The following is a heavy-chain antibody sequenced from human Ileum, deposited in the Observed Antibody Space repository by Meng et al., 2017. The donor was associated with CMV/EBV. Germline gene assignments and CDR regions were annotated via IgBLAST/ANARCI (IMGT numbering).Heavy chain of an antibody. V-gene: IGHV3-72*01. CDR1: GFTFSDHY. D-gene: IGHD6-19*01. CDR3: ARKSISVPGMGGYDV. Sequence: GGSLRLSCAASGFTFSDHYMDWIRQAPGKGLEWVGRSANKANSYTTQYAASVRGRFTISRDASKQSLDLQMNSVRAEDMAVYYCARKSISVPGMGGYDVWGQGTGVTCSS. CDR2: SANKANSYTT. J-gene: IGHJ3*01.